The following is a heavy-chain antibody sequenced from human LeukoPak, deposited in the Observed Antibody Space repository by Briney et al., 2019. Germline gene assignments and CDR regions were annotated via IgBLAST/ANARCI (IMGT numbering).Heavy chain of an antibody. Sequence: PGGSLRLSCAASGFTFSSYGMHWVRQAPGKGLEWVAVISYDGSNKYYADSVKGRFTISRDNSKNTLYLQMNSLRAEDTAVYYCAKETTYLGGWYDLVDYWGQGTLVTVSS. CDR3: AKETTYLGGWYDLVDY. V-gene: IGHV3-30*18. J-gene: IGHJ4*02. CDR1: GFTFSSYG. CDR2: ISYDGSNK. D-gene: IGHD6-19*01.